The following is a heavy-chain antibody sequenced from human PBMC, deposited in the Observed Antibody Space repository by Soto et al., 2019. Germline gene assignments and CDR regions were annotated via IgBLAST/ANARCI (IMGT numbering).Heavy chain of an antibody. V-gene: IGHV4-31*03. CDR3: ARSVFHDFWSGNTWFGP. CDR1: GDSIRSGGYY. CDR2: IYNSGVT. D-gene: IGHD3-3*01. J-gene: IGHJ5*02. Sequence: QVQLQESGPRLVKPSETLSLTCSVSGDSIRSGGYYWSWIRQSPGKGLEWVGHIYNSGVTYYNPSLKSRVKLSVDKSRNQFSLKVTSVTAADTAVYYCARSVFHDFWSGNTWFGPWGQGTLVTVSS.